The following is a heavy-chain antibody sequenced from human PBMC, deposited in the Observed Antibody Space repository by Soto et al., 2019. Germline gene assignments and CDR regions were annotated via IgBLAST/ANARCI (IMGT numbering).Heavy chain of an antibody. J-gene: IGHJ5*02. CDR1: GGSIISASYS. V-gene: IGHV4-31*11. D-gene: IGHD6-6*01. CDR3: ASEDAARSERWFDA. CDR2: IYSSGST. Sequence: QVQLQESGTRLVKPSQTLSLSCAVSGGSIISASYSWNWIRQYPGRGLEWIGHIYSSGSTYYNPSFKSRVSISVDTSNNQFSLKHTSVTAADTAVYFCASEDAARSERWFDAWGQGILVTVSS.